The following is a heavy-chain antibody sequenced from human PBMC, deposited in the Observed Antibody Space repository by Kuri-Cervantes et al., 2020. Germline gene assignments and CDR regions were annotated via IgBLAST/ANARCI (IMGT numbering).Heavy chain of an antibody. CDR2: ISAYNGDT. D-gene: IGHD6-6*01. CDR1: GYTFTSYA. Sequence: ASVKVSCKASGYTFTSYAIHWVRQAPGQRLEWMGWISAYNGDTNYAQKLRGRVTMTTDTSTSTAFMELRSLRSDDTAVYYCARDRPRDEPYYSYYYYMDVWGKGTTVTVSS. CDR3: ARDRPRDEPYYSYYYYMDV. V-gene: IGHV1-18*01. J-gene: IGHJ6*03.